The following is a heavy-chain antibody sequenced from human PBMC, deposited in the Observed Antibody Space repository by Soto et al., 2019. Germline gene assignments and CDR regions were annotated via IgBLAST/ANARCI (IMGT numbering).Heavy chain of an antibody. Sequence: QVQLQESGPGLVKPSETLSLTCTVSGGSISSYYWSWIRQPPGKGLEWIGYIYSSGSTKYNPSLKSRVTISVDTSKNQFSLKPRSVTAAYTAVYYCARDSRLGFPDYWGHGTLVTVSS. D-gene: IGHD3-16*01. J-gene: IGHJ4*01. V-gene: IGHV4-59*01. CDR2: IYSSGST. CDR3: ARDSRLGFPDY. CDR1: GGSISSYY.